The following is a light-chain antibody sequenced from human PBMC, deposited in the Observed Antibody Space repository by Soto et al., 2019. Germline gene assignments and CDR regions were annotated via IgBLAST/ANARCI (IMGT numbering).Light chain of an antibody. CDR3: QSYDSSLSGSV. Sequence: QSVLTQPPSVFGAPGQRVTISCTGSSSNIGAGYDVYWYQQLPGTAPKLLIYGNTNRPSGVPDRFSGSKSGTSASLAITGLQAEDEAEYYCQSYDSSLSGSVFGGGTKVTVL. CDR2: GNT. J-gene: IGLJ3*02. V-gene: IGLV1-40*01. CDR1: SSNIGAGYD.